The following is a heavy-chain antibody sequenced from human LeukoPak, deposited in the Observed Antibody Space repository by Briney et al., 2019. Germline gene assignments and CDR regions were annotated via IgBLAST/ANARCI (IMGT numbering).Heavy chain of an antibody. V-gene: IGHV3-21*01. D-gene: IGHD2-2*01. CDR2: ITGSSSHI. CDR3: ARGVVPAAFDY. Sequence: PGGALRLSCAASGFIFSGYSMNWGRQAPGEGLEGVSSITGSSSHISYADSVKGRFTISRDNAKKSLYVQLDSLRVDDTAVYYCARGVVPAAFDYWGQGTLVTVSS. CDR1: GFIFSGYS. J-gene: IGHJ4*02.